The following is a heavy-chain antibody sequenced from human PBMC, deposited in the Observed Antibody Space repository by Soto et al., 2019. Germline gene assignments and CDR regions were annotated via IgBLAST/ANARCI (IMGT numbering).Heavy chain of an antibody. CDR2: ISGSGGST. J-gene: IGHJ4*02. Sequence: EVQLLESGGGLVQPGGSLRLSCAASGFTFSSYAMSWVRQAPGKGLEWVSAISGSGGSTYYADSVKGRFTISRDNSKNTLYLQMNSLRAEDTAVYYCAKDRPGYCSGWPHDIDYWGQGTLVTVSS. D-gene: IGHD6-19*01. CDR1: GFTFSSYA. CDR3: AKDRPGYCSGWPHDIDY. V-gene: IGHV3-23*01.